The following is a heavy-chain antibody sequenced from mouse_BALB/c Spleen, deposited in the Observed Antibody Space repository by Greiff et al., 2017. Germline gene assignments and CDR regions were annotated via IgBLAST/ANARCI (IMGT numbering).Heavy chain of an antibody. CDR2: IDPANGNT. J-gene: IGHJ3*01. CDR1: SFNIKDTY. Sequence: VQLQQSGAELVKPGASVKLSCTASSFNIKDTYMHWVKQRPEQGLEWIGRIDPANGNTKYDPKFQGKATITADTSSNTAYLQLSSLTSEDTAVYYCAREYYGSSPFAYWGQGTLVTVSA. CDR3: AREYYGSSPFAY. V-gene: IGHV14-3*02. D-gene: IGHD1-1*01.